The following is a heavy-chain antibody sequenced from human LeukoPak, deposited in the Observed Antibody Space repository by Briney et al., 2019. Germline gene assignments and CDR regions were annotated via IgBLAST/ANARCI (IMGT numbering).Heavy chain of an antibody. J-gene: IGHJ4*02. CDR1: GFTFSSYS. CDR3: ARERALGYYYDSS. V-gene: IGHV3-21*01. Sequence: GGSLRLPCAASGFTFSSYSMNWVRQAPGKGLEWVSSISSSSSYIYYADSVKGRFTISRDNAKNSLYLQMNSLRAEDTAVYYCARERALGYYYDSSWGQGTLVTVSS. D-gene: IGHD3-22*01. CDR2: ISSSSSYI.